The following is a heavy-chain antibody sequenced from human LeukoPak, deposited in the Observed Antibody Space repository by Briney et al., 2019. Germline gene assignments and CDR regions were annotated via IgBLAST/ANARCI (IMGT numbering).Heavy chain of an antibody. V-gene: IGHV1-18*01. J-gene: IGHJ4*02. D-gene: IGHD6-13*01. Sequence: ASVKVSCKASGYIFSNYGISWVRQAPGHGLEWMGWISSAGNTNYAPKFQDRATMTTDTSTSTAYIELRSLRFDDTAVYYCARDGSGGQQLADYWGQGTLVTVSS. CDR2: ISSAGNT. CDR3: ARDGSGGQQLADY. CDR1: GYIFSNYG.